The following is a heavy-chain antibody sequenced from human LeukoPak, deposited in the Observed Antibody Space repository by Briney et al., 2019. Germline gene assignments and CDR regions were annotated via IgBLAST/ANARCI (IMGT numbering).Heavy chain of an antibody. CDR2: ISSSGSTI. CDR1: GFTFSSYE. J-gene: IGHJ6*02. V-gene: IGHV3-48*03. Sequence: GGSLRLSSAASGFTFSSYEMNWVRQAPGKGLEWVSYISSSGSTIYYADSVKGRFTISRDNAKNSLYLQMNSLRAEDTAVYYCARDLNDCSGGSCYSYYYYYGMDVWGQGTTVTVSS. D-gene: IGHD2-15*01. CDR3: ARDLNDCSGGSCYSYYYYYGMDV.